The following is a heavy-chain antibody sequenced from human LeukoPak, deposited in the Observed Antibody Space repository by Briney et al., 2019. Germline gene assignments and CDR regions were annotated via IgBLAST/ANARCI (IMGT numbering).Heavy chain of an antibody. Sequence: GRSLRLSCAASGFTFSSYAMHWVGQAPGKGLEWVAVISYDGSNKYYADSVKGRFTISRDNSKNALYLQMNSLRAEDTAVYYCARVLEAYYYGSGSYYKYFDYWGQGTLVTVSS. CDR1: GFTFSSYA. CDR3: ARVLEAYYYGSGSYYKYFDY. J-gene: IGHJ4*02. CDR2: ISYDGSNK. V-gene: IGHV3-30-3*01. D-gene: IGHD3-10*01.